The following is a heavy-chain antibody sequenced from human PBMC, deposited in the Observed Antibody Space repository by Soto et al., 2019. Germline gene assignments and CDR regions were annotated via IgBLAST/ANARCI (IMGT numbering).Heavy chain of an antibody. Sequence: QVQVLQSGGEVKKPGASVKVSCNSSDHTFTYNGINWVRRAPGQGLEWMGWISGYNGNTKYAQKFQDRVTMSADTSTRTAYLEMRSLTSDDTAVYFCAATGDHYFGLDVWGQGTTVTVSS. V-gene: IGHV1-18*01. D-gene: IGHD1-1*01. J-gene: IGHJ6*02. CDR2: ISGYNGNT. CDR3: AATGDHYFGLDV. CDR1: DHTFTYNG.